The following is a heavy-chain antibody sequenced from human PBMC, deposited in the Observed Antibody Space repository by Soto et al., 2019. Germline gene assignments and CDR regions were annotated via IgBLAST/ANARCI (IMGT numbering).Heavy chain of an antibody. J-gene: IGHJ4*02. CDR2: ISPMFGKA. CDR3: AREVEVHTPVFAF. V-gene: IGHV1-69*01. Sequence: QVQLVQSGAEVKRPGSSVKVSCKASGGTFNNYAVNWVRQAPGQGLEWMGDISPMFGKANYAQKFQGRVKITADDSTATAYLELSSLRSEDTALYYCAREVEVHTPVFAFWGQGSLVTVSS. CDR1: GGTFNNYA. D-gene: IGHD2-2*01.